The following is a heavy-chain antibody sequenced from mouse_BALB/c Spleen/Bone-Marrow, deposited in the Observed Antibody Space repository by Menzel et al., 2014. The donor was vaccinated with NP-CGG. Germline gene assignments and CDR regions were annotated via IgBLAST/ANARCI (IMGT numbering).Heavy chain of an antibody. D-gene: IGHD2-3*01. CDR3: ARWLLRYYAMDD. CDR2: IDPSDSYT. Sequence: QVQLKQSGAEPVKPGASVKLSCKASGYTFTSYWMHWVKQRPGQGLEWIGEIDPSDSYTNYNQKFKGKATLTVDKSSSTAYMQLSSLTSEDSAVYFCARWLLRYYAMDDWGQGTSVTVSS. V-gene: IGHV1-69*02. CDR1: GYTFTSYW. J-gene: IGHJ4*01.